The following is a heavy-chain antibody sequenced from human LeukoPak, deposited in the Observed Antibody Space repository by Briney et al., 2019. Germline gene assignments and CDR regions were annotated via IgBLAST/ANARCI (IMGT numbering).Heavy chain of an antibody. CDR2: ISAYNGNT. CDR1: GGTFSSYA. CDR3: ARDPQQLVGATGGGFNF. V-gene: IGHV1-18*01. D-gene: IGHD1-26*01. Sequence: ASVKVSCKASGGTFSSYAISWVRQAPGQGLEWMGWISAYNGNTNYAQKLQGRVTMTTDTSTSTAYMELRSLRSDDTAVYYCARDPQQLVGATGGGFNFWGQGTLVTVSS. J-gene: IGHJ4*02.